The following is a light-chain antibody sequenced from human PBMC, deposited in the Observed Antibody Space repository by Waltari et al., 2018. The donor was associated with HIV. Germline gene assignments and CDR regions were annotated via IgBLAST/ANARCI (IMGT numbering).Light chain of an antibody. Sequence: QSALTQPPSASGSPGPSVAISCTGTSSDVGGYDSVPWYQQHPGKAPKLMIYEVTKRPSGVPDRFSGSKSGNTASLTVSGLQAEDEADYYCSSYAGSNNVLFGGGTKLTVL. V-gene: IGLV2-8*01. CDR1: SSDVGGYDS. CDR3: SSYAGSNNVL. CDR2: EVT. J-gene: IGLJ2*01.